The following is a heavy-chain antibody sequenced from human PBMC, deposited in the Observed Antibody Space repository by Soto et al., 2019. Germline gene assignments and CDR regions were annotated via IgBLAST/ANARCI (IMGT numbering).Heavy chain of an antibody. CDR2: INHSGST. Sequence: SETLSLTCAFYGGSFIGYYWSWIRQPPGKGLEWIGEINHSGSTNYNPSLKSRVTISVDTSKNQFSLKLSSVTAADTAVYYCARQYYDYVWGSYRQNYFDYWGQGTLVTVSS. V-gene: IGHV4-34*01. J-gene: IGHJ4*02. CDR3: ARQYYDYVWGSYRQNYFDY. D-gene: IGHD3-16*02. CDR1: GGSFIGYY.